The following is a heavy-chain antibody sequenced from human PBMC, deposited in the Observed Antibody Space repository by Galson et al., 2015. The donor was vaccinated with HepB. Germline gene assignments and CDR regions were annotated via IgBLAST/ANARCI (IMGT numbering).Heavy chain of an antibody. CDR2: ISAYNGNT. CDR1: GYTFTTYT. D-gene: IGHD1-26*01. V-gene: IGHV1-18*01. Sequence: SVKVSCKASGYTFTTYTISWVRRAPGQGLEWMGWISAYNGNTNYAQKFQGRVTVTTDTSTSTAYMELRSLRSDDTAVYYCAREGWELSYFDYWGQGSLVTVSS. J-gene: IGHJ4*02. CDR3: AREGWELSYFDY.